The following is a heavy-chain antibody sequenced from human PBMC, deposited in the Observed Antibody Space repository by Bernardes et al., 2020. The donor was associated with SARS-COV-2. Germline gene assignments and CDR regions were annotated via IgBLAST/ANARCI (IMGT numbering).Heavy chain of an antibody. J-gene: IGHJ5*02. CDR2: IDSDGSRT. V-gene: IGHV3-74*01. Sequence: GSLRLSCAASGFSFNTFWMHWVRQVPGKGLVWVSHIDSDGSRTNYADSVKGRFTIFRDNAKNTLYLQMNSLRVEDTAVYYCTRDPSGTSPAWGQGTLVTVSS. CDR1: GFSFNTFW. D-gene: IGHD1-1*01. CDR3: TRDPSGTSPA.